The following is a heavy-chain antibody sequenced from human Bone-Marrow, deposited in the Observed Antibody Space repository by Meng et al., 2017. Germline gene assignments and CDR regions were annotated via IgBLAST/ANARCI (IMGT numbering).Heavy chain of an antibody. J-gene: IGHJ4*02. Sequence: ASVKVSCKASGYTFTSYDINWVRQATGRGLEWMGWMNPNSGNTGYAQKFQGRVTMTRDTSISTAYMELSRLRSDDTAVYYCARDGFRCVVVPAPVDYWGQGTLVTVSS. CDR1: GYTFTSYD. V-gene: IGHV1-8*02. CDR3: ARDGFRCVVVPAPVDY. CDR2: MNPNSGNT. D-gene: IGHD2-2*01.